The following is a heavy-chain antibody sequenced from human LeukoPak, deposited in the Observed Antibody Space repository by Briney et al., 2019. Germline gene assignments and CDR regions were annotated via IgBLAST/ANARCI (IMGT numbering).Heavy chain of an antibody. V-gene: IGHV3-30-3*01. CDR1: GFTLSSYA. J-gene: IGHJ4*02. CDR3: ARAGWLLPRYYFDY. CDR2: ISYDGSNK. Sequence: GGSLRLSCAASGFTLSSYAMHWVRQAPGKGLEWVAVISYDGSNKYYADSVKGRFTISRDNAKNSLYLQMNSLRAEDTAVYYCARAGWLLPRYYFDYWGQGTLVTVSS. D-gene: IGHD2-21*01.